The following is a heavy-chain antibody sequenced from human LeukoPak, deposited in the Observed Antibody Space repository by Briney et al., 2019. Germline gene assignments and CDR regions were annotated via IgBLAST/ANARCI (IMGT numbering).Heavy chain of an antibody. Sequence: SSETLSLTCTVSGGSISGGGYYWTWIRQPAGKGLEWIGRIYTSGSTNYNPSLKSRVSISVDTSKNQFSLKLSSVTAADTAAYYCARDPARTIVSSWFDPWGQGTLVTVSS. J-gene: IGHJ5*02. CDR1: GGSISGGGYY. CDR3: ARDPARTIVSSWFDP. D-gene: IGHD5/OR15-5a*01. V-gene: IGHV4-61*02. CDR2: IYTSGST.